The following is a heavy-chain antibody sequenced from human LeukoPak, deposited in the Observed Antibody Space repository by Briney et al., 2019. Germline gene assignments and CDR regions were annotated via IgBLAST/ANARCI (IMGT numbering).Heavy chain of an antibody. D-gene: IGHD2-15*01. V-gene: IGHV3-7*01. CDR3: ARGAYCSGGSCDPEGFDY. J-gene: IGHJ4*02. CDR1: GFTFSSYW. Sequence: GSLRLSCAASGFTFSSYWMNWVRQAPGKGLEWVGNIKQDGSEKYYVDSVKGRFTISRDNAKNSLYLQMNSLRAEDTAVYYCARGAYCSGGSCDPEGFDYWGQGTLVAVSS. CDR2: IKQDGSEK.